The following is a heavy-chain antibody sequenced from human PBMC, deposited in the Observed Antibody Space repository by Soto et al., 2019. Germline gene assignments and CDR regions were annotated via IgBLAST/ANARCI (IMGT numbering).Heavy chain of an antibody. Sequence: GGSLRLSRVASGFTFSSYGMAWVRQAPGKGLEWVSGISCGGGSPSYANSVKGRFTISRDNSKDTLYLHMNSLSADYTAAYSCPKCHTYNDGSLAFSGFDCWGKGAQDPVSS. J-gene: IGHJ4*02. V-gene: IGHV3-23*01. D-gene: IGHD3-16*01. CDR2: ISCGGGSP. CDR1: GFTFSSYG. CDR3: PKCHTYNDGSLAFSGFDC.